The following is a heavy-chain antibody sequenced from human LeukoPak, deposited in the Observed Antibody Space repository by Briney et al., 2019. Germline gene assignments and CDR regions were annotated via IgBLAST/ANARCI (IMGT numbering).Heavy chain of an antibody. D-gene: IGHD1-26*01. CDR2: ISSSGSTI. J-gene: IGHJ4*02. CDR1: GFTYTDYY. V-gene: IGHV3-11*04. Sequence: GGSLRLSCAPSGFTYTDYYMSCMRQAPGKGLEWGSYISSSGSTIYYADSVKSRFTISRDNAKNSLYLHMNSLRAEVTAVYYCARDEWELPDYWGQGTLVTVSS. CDR3: ARDEWELPDY.